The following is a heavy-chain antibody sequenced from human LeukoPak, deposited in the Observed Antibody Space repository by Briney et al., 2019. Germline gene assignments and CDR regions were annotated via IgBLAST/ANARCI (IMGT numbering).Heavy chain of an antibody. CDR3: ARAGYCSGTNCYLYFQH. CDR2: FNTDGSST. V-gene: IGHV3-74*01. J-gene: IGHJ1*01. CDR1: GFTFSSYW. D-gene: IGHD2-2*03. Sequence: GGSLRLSCTASGFTFSSYWMHWVRQAPGKGLVWVSRFNTDGSSTTYADSVRGRFTISRDNAKNTLYLQMNSLRAEDTAVYYCARAGYCSGTNCYLYFQHWGQGTLVTVSS.